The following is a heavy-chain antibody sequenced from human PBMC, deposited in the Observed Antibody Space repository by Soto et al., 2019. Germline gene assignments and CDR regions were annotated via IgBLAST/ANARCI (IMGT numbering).Heavy chain of an antibody. V-gene: IGHV3-33*01. CDR3: ARDGAASRITYYYGMDV. CDR1: GFTFSSYG. D-gene: IGHD3-10*01. Sequence: QVQLVESGGGVVQPGRSLRLSCAASGFTFSSYGIHWVRQAPGKGLEWVAVIWYDGSHKYYADSVKGRFTISRDNSKNMLYLQMNSLRAEDTAVYYCARDGAASRITYYYGMDVWGQGTTVTVSS. J-gene: IGHJ6*02. CDR2: IWYDGSHK.